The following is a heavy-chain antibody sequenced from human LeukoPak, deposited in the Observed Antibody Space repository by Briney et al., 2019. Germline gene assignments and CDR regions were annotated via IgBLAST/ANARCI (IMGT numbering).Heavy chain of an antibody. V-gene: IGHV3-9*03. Sequence: AGGSLRLSCAASGFTLDDYGMHWVRHAPGKGREWVSGISWNSGSIVYADSVKGRFTISRDNPKNSLYLQMNSLRAEDMALYYCAKDMYSGSYDRAFDIWGQGTMVTVSS. D-gene: IGHD1-26*01. CDR3: AKDMYSGSYDRAFDI. J-gene: IGHJ3*02. CDR1: GFTLDDYG. CDR2: ISWNSGSI.